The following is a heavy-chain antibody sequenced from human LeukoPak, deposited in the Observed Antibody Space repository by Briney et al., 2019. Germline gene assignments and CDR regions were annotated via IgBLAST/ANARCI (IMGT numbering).Heavy chain of an antibody. CDR2: IKTKADGGTS. V-gene: IGHV3-15*01. CDR3: AKVGEVITTSPLYYFDC. CDR1: GFTFSNAW. D-gene: IGHD3-3*01. Sequence: GGSLRLSCAASGFTFSNAWMSWVRQAPGKGLEWVGRIKTKADGGTSDYAAPVKGRFTISRDDSKNTLYLQMDSLRAEDTALYYCAKVGEVITTSPLYYFDCWGQGTLVTVSS. J-gene: IGHJ4*02.